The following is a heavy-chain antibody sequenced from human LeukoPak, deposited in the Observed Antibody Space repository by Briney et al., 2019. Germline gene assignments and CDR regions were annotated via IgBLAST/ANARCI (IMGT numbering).Heavy chain of an antibody. D-gene: IGHD3-10*01. CDR3: ARFRAGVGEPYGDY. J-gene: IGHJ4*02. V-gene: IGHV1-2*02. Sequence: ASVKVSCKASGYTFTGYYMHWVRQAPGQGLEWMGWINPNSGGTNYAQKFQGRVTMTTDTSTSTACMELRSLRSDDTAVYYCARFRAGVGEPYGDYWGQGTLVTVSS. CDR1: GYTFTGYY. CDR2: INPNSGGT.